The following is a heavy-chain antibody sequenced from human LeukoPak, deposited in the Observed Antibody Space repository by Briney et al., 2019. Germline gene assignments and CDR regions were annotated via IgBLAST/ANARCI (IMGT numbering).Heavy chain of an antibody. CDR1: GFTFSTYS. CDR2: IRSKSNNYAT. V-gene: IGHV3-73*01. Sequence: GGSLRLSCAASGFTFSTYSIHWVRQASGKGLEWVGRIRSKSNNYATAYAASVKGRFTISRDDSKNMAYLQMNSLKTEDTAVYYCTVNYCSGGSCYMLWGQGTLVTVSS. J-gene: IGHJ4*02. D-gene: IGHD2-15*01. CDR3: TVNYCSGGSCYML.